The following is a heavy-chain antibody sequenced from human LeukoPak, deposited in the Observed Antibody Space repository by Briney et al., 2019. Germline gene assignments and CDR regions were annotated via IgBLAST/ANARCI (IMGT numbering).Heavy chain of an antibody. V-gene: IGHV1-2*02. Sequence: ASVTVSFTASGYTFTFYYMHWVRQAPGQGLGRMGCSNPNSGGTNYAQKFQGRVTMTRDTSISTAYMELSRLRSDDTAVYYCARESNYYDSSGLTDAFDIWGQGTMVTVSS. J-gene: IGHJ3*02. CDR2: SNPNSGGT. D-gene: IGHD3-22*01. CDR3: ARESNYYDSSGLTDAFDI. CDR1: GYTFTFYY.